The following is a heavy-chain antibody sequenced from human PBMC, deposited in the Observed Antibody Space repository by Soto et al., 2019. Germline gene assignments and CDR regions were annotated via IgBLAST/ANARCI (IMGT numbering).Heavy chain of an antibody. CDR1: GGSISSSNW. Sequence: SETLSLTCAVSGGSISSSNWWSWVRQTPGKGLEWIGEIYHSGSTNYNPSLKSRVTISVDKSKNQFSLKLSSVTAADTAVYYCARDNAETYYYDSSGYYPNHDAFDIWGQGTMFTVSS. CDR2: IYHSGST. V-gene: IGHV4-4*02. J-gene: IGHJ3*02. D-gene: IGHD3-22*01. CDR3: ARDNAETYYYDSSGYYPNHDAFDI.